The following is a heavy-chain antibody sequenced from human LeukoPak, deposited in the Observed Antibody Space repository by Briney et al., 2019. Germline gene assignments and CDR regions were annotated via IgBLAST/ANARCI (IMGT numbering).Heavy chain of an antibody. Sequence: ASVKVSCKASGYTFTGYYMHWVRQAPGQGLGWMGWINPNSGGTNYAQKFQGRVTMTRDTSISTAYMELSRLRSDDTAVYYCARELEVVGASPLDYWGQGTLVTVSS. CDR2: INPNSGGT. CDR1: GYTFTGYY. D-gene: IGHD1-26*01. CDR3: ARELEVVGASPLDY. J-gene: IGHJ4*02. V-gene: IGHV1-2*02.